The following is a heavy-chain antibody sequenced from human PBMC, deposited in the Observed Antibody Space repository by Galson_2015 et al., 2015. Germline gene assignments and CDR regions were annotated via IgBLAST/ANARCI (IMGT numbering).Heavy chain of an antibody. J-gene: IGHJ6*02. D-gene: IGHD2-15*01. CDR3: ARDPDLGYRSGGSCQSTYYYGMDV. CDR1: GYTFTSYA. V-gene: IGHV7-4-1*02. CDR2: INTNTGNP. Sequence: SVKVSCKASGYTFTSYAMNWVRQAPGQGLEWMGWINTNTGNPTYAQGFTGRFVFSLDTSVSTAYLQISSLKAEDTAVYYCARDPDLGYRSGGSCQSTYYYGMDVWGQGTTVTVSS.